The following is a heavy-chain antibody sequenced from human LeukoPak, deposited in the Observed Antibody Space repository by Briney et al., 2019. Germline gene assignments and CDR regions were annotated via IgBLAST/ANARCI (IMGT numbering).Heavy chain of an antibody. CDR2: IDQDGSEK. J-gene: IGHJ4*02. V-gene: IGHV3-7*01. CDR3: ARDQGAAGDY. CDR1: GFTFSNYW. D-gene: IGHD6-13*01. Sequence: GGSLRLSCAASGFTFSNYWMTWVRQAPGKGLEWVANIDQDGSEKFYVDSVKGRFTISRDNAKDSLYLQMNSLRAEDTALYYCARDQGAAGDYWGQGTLVTVS.